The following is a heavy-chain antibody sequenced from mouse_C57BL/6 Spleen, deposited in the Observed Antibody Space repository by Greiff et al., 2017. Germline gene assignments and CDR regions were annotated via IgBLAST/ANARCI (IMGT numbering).Heavy chain of an antibody. V-gene: IGHV1-82*01. Sequence: VQLQQSGPELVKPGASVKISCKASGYAFSSSWMNWVKQRPGKGLEWIGRIYPGDGDTNYNGKFKGKATLTADKSSSTAYRQLSSLTSEDSAVYFCARSAGSSDYWGQGTTLTVSS. CDR2: IYPGDGDT. D-gene: IGHD1-1*01. CDR1: GYAFSSSW. J-gene: IGHJ2*01. CDR3: ARSAGSSDY.